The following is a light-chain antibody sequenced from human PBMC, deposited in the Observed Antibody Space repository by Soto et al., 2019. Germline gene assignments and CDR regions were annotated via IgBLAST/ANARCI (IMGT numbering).Light chain of an antibody. CDR1: NIGSRS. J-gene: IGLJ2*01. CDR2: DDS. V-gene: IGLV3-21*02. CDR3: HVWDSSSAHVV. Sequence: SYELTQPPSVSVAPGQTARIPCEGNNIGSRSVHWYQQKPGQAPVLVVYDDSDRPSGIPERFSGSNSGNTATLTISRVEGGDEADFYCHVWDSSSAHVVFGGGTKLTVL.